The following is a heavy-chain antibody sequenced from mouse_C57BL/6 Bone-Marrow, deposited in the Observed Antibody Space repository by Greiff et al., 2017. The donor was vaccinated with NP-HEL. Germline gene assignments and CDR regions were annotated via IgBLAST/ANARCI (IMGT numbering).Heavy chain of an antibody. CDR3: VKGGYY. CDR2: FYPRSGNT. J-gene: IGHJ2*01. V-gene: IGHV1-81*01. Sequence: VHLVESGAELARPGASVKLSCKASGYTFTSYGISWVKQRTGQGLEWIGEFYPRSGNTYYNEKFKGKATRTADKSSSKAYMELRSLTSEDSAVYFCVKGGYYWGQGTTLTVSS. CDR1: GYTFTSYG.